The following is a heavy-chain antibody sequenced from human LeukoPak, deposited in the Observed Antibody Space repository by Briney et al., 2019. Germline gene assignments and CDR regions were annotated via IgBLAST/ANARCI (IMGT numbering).Heavy chain of an antibody. Sequence: PSETLSLTCTVSGGSISSSSYYWGGIRHPPGKGLEWIVSIYYSGSTYYNPSLKSRVTISVDTSKNQFSLKLSSVTAADTAVYYCARRFYYYYYMDVWGKGTTVTISS. CDR3: ARRFYYYYYMDV. CDR2: IYYSGST. J-gene: IGHJ6*03. CDR1: GGSISSSSYY. V-gene: IGHV4-39*07.